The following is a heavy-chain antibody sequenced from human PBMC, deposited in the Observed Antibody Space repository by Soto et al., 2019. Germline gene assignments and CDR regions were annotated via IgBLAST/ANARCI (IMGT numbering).Heavy chain of an antibody. J-gene: IGHJ4*02. Sequence: GGSLRLSCAASGFTFSSHAMSWVRQAPGKGLEWVSAISGSGGSTYYTDSVKGRFTISRDNSKNTLYLQMNSLRVEDTAVYYCAKSPTMVRGVLYYFDYWGQGTLVTVSS. D-gene: IGHD3-10*01. CDR3: AKSPTMVRGVLYYFDY. CDR2: ISGSGGST. CDR1: GFTFSSHA. V-gene: IGHV3-23*01.